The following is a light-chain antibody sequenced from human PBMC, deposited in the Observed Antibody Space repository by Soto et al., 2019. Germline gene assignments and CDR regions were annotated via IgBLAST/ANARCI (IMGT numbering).Light chain of an antibody. CDR1: SSDVGAYNH. CDR2: EFS. Sequence: SALTQPASVSGSPGESITISCTGTSSDVGAYNHVCWYQQHPGNAPQLIIYEFSKRPSGLSNRCSASKSTNTNSLTISGLHAEDEADYYYCSYTNSRTIVFGTGTKVTVL. J-gene: IGLJ1*01. CDR3: CSYTNSRTIV. V-gene: IGLV2-14*01.